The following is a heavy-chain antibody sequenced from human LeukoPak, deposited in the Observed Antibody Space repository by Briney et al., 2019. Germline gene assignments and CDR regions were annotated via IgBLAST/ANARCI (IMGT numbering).Heavy chain of an antibody. CDR1: GYSFTSYW. CDR3: ARQSRDGSKTRGYYFDY. CDR2: IYPADSDT. Sequence: GESLKISCKSSGYSFTSYWIGWVRQMPGKGLEYMGIIYPADSDTTYSPPFQGQVTISADKSISTVYLQWSSLKASDTAMYYCARQSRDGSKTRGYYFDYWGPGTQVTVSS. V-gene: IGHV5-51*01. J-gene: IGHJ4*02. D-gene: IGHD3-10*01.